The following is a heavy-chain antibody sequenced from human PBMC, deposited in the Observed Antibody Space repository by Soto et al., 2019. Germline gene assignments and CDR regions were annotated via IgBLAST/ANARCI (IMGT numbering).Heavy chain of an antibody. CDR1: GYSFTSYA. CDR2: INADNGNT. V-gene: IGHV1-3*01. J-gene: IGHJ4*02. CDR3: AREFPKIYSFDY. D-gene: IGHD3-3*01. Sequence: QVQFVQSGAEVKKPGASVKVSCKASGYSFTSYAIHWVRQAPGQRLEWMGWINADNGNTEYSQKFKGRVTITRDTSATTVNMELSSLRSEDTAVYYCAREFPKIYSFDYWGQGTLVTVSS.